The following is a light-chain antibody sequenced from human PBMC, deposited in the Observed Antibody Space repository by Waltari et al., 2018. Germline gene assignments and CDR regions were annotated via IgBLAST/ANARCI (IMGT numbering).Light chain of an antibody. CDR2: WAS. CDR1: QSILSSPNNKNH. V-gene: IGKV4-1*01. J-gene: IGKJ1*01. CDR3: QQYYTIPWT. Sequence: DIVMTQSPDSLAVSLGERATINCKSRQSILSSPNNKNHLAWYQQKPGQPPKLLIYWASTRESGVPDRFSGSESGTDFTLTITSLQAEDVAVYYCQQYYTIPWTFGHGTKVEVK.